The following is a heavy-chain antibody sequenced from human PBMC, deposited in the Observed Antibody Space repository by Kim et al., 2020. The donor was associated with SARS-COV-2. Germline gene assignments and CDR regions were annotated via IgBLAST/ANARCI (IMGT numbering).Heavy chain of an antibody. D-gene: IGHD3-22*01. CDR1: GFTFSSYA. V-gene: IGHV3-30*04. CDR3: ASPDYYDSSGSGY. CDR2: ISYDGSNK. Sequence: GGSLRLSCAASGFTFSSYAMHWVRQAPGKGLEWVAVISYDGSNKYYADSVKGRFTISRDNSKNTLYLQMNSLRAEDTAVYYCASPDYYDSSGSGYWGQGTLVTVSS. J-gene: IGHJ4*02.